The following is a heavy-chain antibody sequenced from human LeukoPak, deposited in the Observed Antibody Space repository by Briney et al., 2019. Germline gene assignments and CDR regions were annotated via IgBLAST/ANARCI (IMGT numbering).Heavy chain of an antibody. V-gene: IGHV4-59*01. CDR3: AREGYCSSTSCYNWFDP. CDR1: GFTFSSYA. Sequence: GSLRLSCAASGFTFSSYAMSWIRQPPGKGLEWIGYIYYSGSTNYNPSLKSRVTISVDTSKNQFSLKLSSVTAADTAVYYCAREGYCSSTSCYNWFDPWGQGTLVTVSS. CDR2: IYYSGST. J-gene: IGHJ5*02. D-gene: IGHD2-2*01.